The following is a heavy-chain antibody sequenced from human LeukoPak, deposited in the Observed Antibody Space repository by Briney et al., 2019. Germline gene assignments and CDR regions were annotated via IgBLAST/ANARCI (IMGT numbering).Heavy chain of an antibody. J-gene: IGHJ6*03. CDR1: GYSFTNYD. V-gene: IGHV1-8*03. D-gene: IGHD2-15*01. CDR3: ARDVRYCSGGSCYPHYYYYYMDV. Sequence: ASVKVSCKASGYSFTNYDINWVRQATGQGLEWMGWMNPKSGDTGYSQKFQGRVFITRDTSINTAYMELSSLGSDDTAVYYCARDVRYCSGGSCYPHYYYYYMDVWGKGTTVTVSS. CDR2: MNPKSGDT.